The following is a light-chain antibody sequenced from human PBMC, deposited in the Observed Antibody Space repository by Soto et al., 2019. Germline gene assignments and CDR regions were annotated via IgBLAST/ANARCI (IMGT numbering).Light chain of an antibody. J-gene: IGLJ3*02. CDR2: EVN. CDR3: CSYAGSSTWV. Sequence: QSVLTQPASVSGSPGQSITISCTGTSSDIGSYTRVSWYQQHPGKVPRLMIYEVNKRPSGVSNRFSGSRSGNSASLTISGLQPEDESYYYCCSYAGSSTWVFGGGNKLTVL. CDR1: SSDIGSYTR. V-gene: IGLV2-23*02.